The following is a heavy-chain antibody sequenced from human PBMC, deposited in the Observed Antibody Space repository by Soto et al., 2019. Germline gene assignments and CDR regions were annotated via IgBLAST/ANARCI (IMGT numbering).Heavy chain of an antibody. Sequence: EVQLLESGGGLVQPGGSLRLSCAASGFTFSSFGMSWVRQAPGKGLEWVSSVTGNGIGTYYADSVKGRFAISRDNSQKNLFLEVNSLRPEDTAVYYWSKERPSQWLAHFDFWGQGTQVTVSS. D-gene: IGHD6-19*01. CDR3: SKERPSQWLAHFDF. CDR2: VTGNGIGT. J-gene: IGHJ4*02. V-gene: IGHV3-23*01. CDR1: GFTFSSFG.